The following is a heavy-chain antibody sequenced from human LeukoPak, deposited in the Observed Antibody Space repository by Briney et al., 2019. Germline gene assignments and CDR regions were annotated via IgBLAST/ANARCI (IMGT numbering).Heavy chain of an antibody. V-gene: IGHV3-23*01. CDR1: GFTFSSYA. J-gene: IGHJ5*02. D-gene: IGHD4-11*01. CDR2: ISGSGGST. Sequence: GGSLRLSCAASGFTFSSYAMSWVRQAPGKGLEWVSAISGSGGSTYYADSVKGRFTISRDNAKNSLYLQMNSLRAEDTAVYYCARTSDYSSGGFDPWGQGTLVTVSS. CDR3: ARTSDYSSGGFDP.